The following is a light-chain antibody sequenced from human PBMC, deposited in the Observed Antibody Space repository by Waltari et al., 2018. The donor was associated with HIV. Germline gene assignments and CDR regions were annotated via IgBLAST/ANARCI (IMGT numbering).Light chain of an antibody. CDR1: LGISNY. Sequence: DIQMTQSPSSLSASVGDRVTITCPASLGISNYLAWYQQKPGKVPKLLISTASTLQSGVPSRFSGSGSGTDFTLTISSLRPEDASTYYCQQYKSVPLTFGGGTKVEI. V-gene: IGKV1-27*01. CDR3: QQYKSVPLT. CDR2: TAS. J-gene: IGKJ4*01.